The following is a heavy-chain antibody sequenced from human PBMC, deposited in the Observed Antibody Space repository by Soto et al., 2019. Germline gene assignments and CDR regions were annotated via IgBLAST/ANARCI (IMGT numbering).Heavy chain of an antibody. J-gene: IGHJ4*02. V-gene: IGHV4-4*07. Sequence: QVQLQESGPGLVKPSETLSLTCTVSGVSISSFYWSWIRQPAGKGLEWIGRIYSSEIINYNPSLKSRVIMSLDTSTNQFSLKLTSVTAADTAVYFCATVSYVGGTDYWGQGILVTVSS. CDR3: ATVSYVGGTDY. CDR2: IYSSEII. CDR1: GVSISSFY. D-gene: IGHD5-18*01.